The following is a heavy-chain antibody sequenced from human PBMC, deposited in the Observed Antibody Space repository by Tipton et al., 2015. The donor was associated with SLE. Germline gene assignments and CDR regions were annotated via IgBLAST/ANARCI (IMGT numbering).Heavy chain of an antibody. Sequence: TLSLTCIVSGASIINNYWSWIRQPPGKGLEWIGHMSYSGGTNYNSTLKSRVTISVDTSKNQFSLRLTSVTAADTAVYYCATTRQHHWGQGTLVTVSS. CDR2: MSYSGGT. CDR3: ATTRQHH. D-gene: IGHD2-21*01. V-gene: IGHV4-59*08. CDR1: GASIINNY. J-gene: IGHJ4*02.